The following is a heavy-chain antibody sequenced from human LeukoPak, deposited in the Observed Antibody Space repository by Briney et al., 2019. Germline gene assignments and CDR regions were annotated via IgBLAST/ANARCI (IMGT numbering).Heavy chain of an antibody. CDR3: ARSVPSPYYFDY. CDR1: GFTVSSNY. Sequence: GGSLRLSCAASGFTVSSNYMSWVRQAPGKGLEWVSVIYRGGSTYYADSVKGRFTISRDNSKNTLYLQMNSLRAEDTAVYYCARSVPSPYYFDYWGQGTLVTVSS. J-gene: IGHJ4*02. V-gene: IGHV3-53*01. CDR2: IYRGGST.